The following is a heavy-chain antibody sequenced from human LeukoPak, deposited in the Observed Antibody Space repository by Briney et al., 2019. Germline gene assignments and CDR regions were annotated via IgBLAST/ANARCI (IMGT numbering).Heavy chain of an antibody. V-gene: IGHV1-69*13. J-gene: IGHJ4*02. CDR2: IIPISGTA. CDR1: GGTFSSYA. D-gene: IGHD3-22*01. CDR3: ARAGSRPYYYDSSGYYFTPFGY. Sequence: SVKVSCKASGGTFSSYAISWVRQAPGQGLEWMGGIIPISGTANYAQKFQGRVTITADESTSTAYMELSSLRSEDTAVYYCARAGSRPYYYDSSGYYFTPFGYWGQGTLVTVSS.